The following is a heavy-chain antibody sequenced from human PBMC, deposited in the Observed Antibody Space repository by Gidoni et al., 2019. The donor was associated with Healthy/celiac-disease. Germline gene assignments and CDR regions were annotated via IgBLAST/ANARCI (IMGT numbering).Heavy chain of an antibody. J-gene: IGHJ5*02. CDR1: GGVFSGFH. CDR3: ARAANYDFWSGYSRHRTFDP. D-gene: IGHD3-3*01. Sequence: VQLPQGGAGLLKPSETLSPTRAVYGGVFSGFHWNWIRQPPGKGLEWIGEINHSGSTNYNPSLKSRVTISVDTSKNQFSLKLSSLTAADTAVYYCARAANYDFWSGYSRHRTFDPWGQGTLVTVSS. V-gene: IGHV4-34*01. CDR2: INHSGST.